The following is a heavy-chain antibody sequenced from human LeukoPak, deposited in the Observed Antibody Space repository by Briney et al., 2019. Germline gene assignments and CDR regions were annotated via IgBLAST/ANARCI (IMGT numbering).Heavy chain of an antibody. CDR2: IKSKSDGGTI. J-gene: IGHJ4*02. V-gene: IGHV3-15*01. D-gene: IGHD2-15*01. CDR1: GFTFVKTW. CDR3: TSERYCSGASCFYY. Sequence: GGSLRLSCTDSGFTFVKTWMTWVRQAPGQGLEWVGRIKSKSDGGTIDYAAPVKGRFIISRDDSKGTLYLQMNSLKIEDTAVYYCTSERYCSGASCFYYWGQGTLVTVSS.